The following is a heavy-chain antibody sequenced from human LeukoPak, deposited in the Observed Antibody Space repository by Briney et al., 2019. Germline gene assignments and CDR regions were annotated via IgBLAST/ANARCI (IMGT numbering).Heavy chain of an antibody. CDR3: MSHGGEGY. D-gene: IGHD3-16*01. V-gene: IGHV3-15*01. CDR1: GFSFTNAW. Sequence: GGSLRLSCAASGFSFTNAWMSWVRQAPGKVLEWVGRIKSKTDGETTDYAAPVKGRFSISRDDSKNTLYLQMNGLKTEDTAVYYCMSHGGEGYWGQGTLVTVSS. J-gene: IGHJ4*02. CDR2: IKSKTDGETT.